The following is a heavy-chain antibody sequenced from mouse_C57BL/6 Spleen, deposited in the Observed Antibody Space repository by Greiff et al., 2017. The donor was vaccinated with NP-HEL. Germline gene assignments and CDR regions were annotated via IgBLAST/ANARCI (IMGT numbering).Heavy chain of an antibody. CDR2: IYPGDGDT. D-gene: IGHD1-1*01. J-gene: IGHJ2*01. CDR3: ARSEVTYGSDYFDY. V-gene: IGHV1-80*01. CDR1: GYAFSSYW. Sequence: VQLQQSGAELVKPGASVKISCKASGYAFSSYWMNWVKQRPGKGLEWIGQIYPGDGDTNYNGKFKGKATLTADKSSSTAYMQLSSLTSEDSAVYFCARSEVTYGSDYFDYWGQGTTLTVSS.